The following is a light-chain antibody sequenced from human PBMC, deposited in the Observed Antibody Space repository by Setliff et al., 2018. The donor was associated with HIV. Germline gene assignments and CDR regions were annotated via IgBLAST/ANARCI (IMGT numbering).Light chain of an antibody. CDR2: EVR. CDR3: SSYAISNTLP. J-gene: IGLJ1*01. V-gene: IGLV2-14*01. CDR1: SSDVGGYSY. Sequence: LTQPASVSGSPGQSITISCTGTSSDVGGYSYVSWYQQHPGKAPKLIIYEVRNRPSGVSNRFSGSKSGNTASLTISGLQAEDEADYYCSSYAISNTLPFGTGTKSPS.